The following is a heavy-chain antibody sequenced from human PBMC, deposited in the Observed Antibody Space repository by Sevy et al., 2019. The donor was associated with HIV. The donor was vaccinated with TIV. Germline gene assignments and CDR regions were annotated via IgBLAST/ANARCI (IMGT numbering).Heavy chain of an antibody. Sequence: GGSLRLSCVASGFIFSSYEMNWVRQAPGKGLEWVSYITNSGSSVYYSDSVRGPFTISRDNAKNYMFLQMYSLRAEDTALYYCARDFPPSATTGSHFDYWGRGTLVTVSS. V-gene: IGHV3-48*03. CDR2: ITNSGSSV. CDR3: ARDFPPSATTGSHFDY. J-gene: IGHJ4*02. D-gene: IGHD4-17*01. CDR1: GFIFSSYE.